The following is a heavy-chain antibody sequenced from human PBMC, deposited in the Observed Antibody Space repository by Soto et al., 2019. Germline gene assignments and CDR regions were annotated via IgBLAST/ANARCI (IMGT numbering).Heavy chain of an antibody. CDR2: ISGSGGST. J-gene: IGHJ6*02. Sequence: PGGSLRLSCAASGFTFSSYAMSWFRQAPGKGLEWVSAISGSGGSTYYADSVKGRFTISRDNSKNTLYLQMNSLRAEDTAVYYCAKDLGIVVVPAAIAYYYYGMDVWGQGTTVTVSS. V-gene: IGHV3-23*01. D-gene: IGHD2-2*01. CDR1: GFTFSSYA. CDR3: AKDLGIVVVPAAIAYYYYGMDV.